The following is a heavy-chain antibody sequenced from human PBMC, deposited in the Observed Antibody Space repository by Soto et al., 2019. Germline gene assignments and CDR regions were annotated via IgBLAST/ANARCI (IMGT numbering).Heavy chain of an antibody. CDR3: ARHVYYDVLKKNY. CDR2: IYPGNSDT. V-gene: IGHV5-51*01. Sequence: PGESLKISCKGSGYNFANYWIGWVRQMPGKGLEWMGIIYPGNSDTRYSPSFQGQVTISADTSISTAYLEWSSLKASDTAIYYCARHVYYDVLKKNYWGQGTLVNVS. CDR1: GYNFANYW. D-gene: IGHD3-9*01. J-gene: IGHJ4*02.